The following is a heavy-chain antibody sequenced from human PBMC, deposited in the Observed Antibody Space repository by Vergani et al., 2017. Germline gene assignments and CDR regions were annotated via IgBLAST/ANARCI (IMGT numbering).Heavy chain of an antibody. CDR2: IIPIFGTA. CDR3: AGVGDEGGGYLKWWFDL. Sequence: QVQLVQSGAEVKKPGSSVKVSCKASGGTFSSYAISWVRQAPGQGVEWMGGIIPIFGTANYAQKFQGRVTITADESTSPAYMELSSRRSEDTAVCYCAGVGDEGGGYLKWWFDLWGQGTLVTVSS. CDR1: GGTFSSYA. V-gene: IGHV1-69*01. D-gene: IGHD5-12*01. J-gene: IGHJ5*02.